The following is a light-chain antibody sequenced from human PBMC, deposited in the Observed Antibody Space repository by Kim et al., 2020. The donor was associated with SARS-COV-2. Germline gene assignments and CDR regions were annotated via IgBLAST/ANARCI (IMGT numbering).Light chain of an antibody. V-gene: IGKV3-15*01. CDR2: GAS. CDR1: QSVSSN. CDR3: QQYNNWHRT. Sequence: EIVMTQSPATLSVSPGERATLSCRASQSVSSNLAWYQQKPGQAPRLLIYGASTRATGVPARFSGSGSGTEFTLTISSLQSEDFAVYSCQQYNNWHRTFGQGTKLEI. J-gene: IGKJ1*01.